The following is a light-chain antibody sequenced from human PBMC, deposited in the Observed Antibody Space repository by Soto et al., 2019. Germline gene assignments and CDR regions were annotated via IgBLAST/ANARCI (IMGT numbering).Light chain of an antibody. J-gene: IGLJ1*01. CDR1: SSDVGSYNL. Sequence: QSVLTQPASVSGSPGQSITISCTGTSSDVGSYNLVSWYQQHPGKAPKLMIYEVSKRPSGVSNRFSGSKSGNTASLTISGLQAEDEADYYCCSYAGSSTTYEFGNGTKVTVL. CDR2: EVS. V-gene: IGLV2-23*02. CDR3: CSYAGSSTTYE.